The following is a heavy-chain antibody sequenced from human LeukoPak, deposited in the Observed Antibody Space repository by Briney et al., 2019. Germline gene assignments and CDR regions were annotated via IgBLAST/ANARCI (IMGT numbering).Heavy chain of an antibody. CDR3: ARTALHYGSGSYIFDY. V-gene: IGHV1-69*13. Sequence: SVKVSCKASGGTFSSYAISWVRQAPGQGLEWMGGIIPIFGTANYAQEFQGRVTITADESTSTAYMELSSLRSEDTAVYYCARTALHYGSGSYIFDYWGQGTLVTVSS. CDR2: IIPIFGTA. CDR1: GGTFSSYA. D-gene: IGHD3-10*01. J-gene: IGHJ4*02.